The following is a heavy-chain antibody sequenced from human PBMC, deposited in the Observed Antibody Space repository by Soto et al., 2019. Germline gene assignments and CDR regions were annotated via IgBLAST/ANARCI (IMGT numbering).Heavy chain of an antibody. J-gene: IGHJ4*02. D-gene: IGHD6-13*01. CDR1: GFTFSSYA. V-gene: IGHV3-30-3*01. Sequence: QVQLVESGGGVVQPGRSLRLSCAASGFTFSSYAMHWVRQAPGKGLEWVADISYDGSNKYYADSVKGRFTISRDNSKNTLYLQMNSLRAEDTAVYYCARDRSSSWYFDYWGQGTLVTVSS. CDR2: ISYDGSNK. CDR3: ARDRSSSWYFDY.